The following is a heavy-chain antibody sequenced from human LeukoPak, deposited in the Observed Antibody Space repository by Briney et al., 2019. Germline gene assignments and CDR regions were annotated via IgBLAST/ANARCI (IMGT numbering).Heavy chain of an antibody. Sequence: GGSLRLSCSASGSVFSIYTMYWVRQAPGKGPEYVSTISGSGNGGSIYYADSVKGRLTISRDDSKSILYLQMNGLRSEDTAVYYCVKDFGRVRGTPDSWGQGTLVTVSS. J-gene: IGHJ4*02. V-gene: IGHV3-64D*06. CDR1: GSVFSIYT. D-gene: IGHD3-16*01. CDR3: VKDFGRVRGTPDS. CDR2: ISGSGNGGSI.